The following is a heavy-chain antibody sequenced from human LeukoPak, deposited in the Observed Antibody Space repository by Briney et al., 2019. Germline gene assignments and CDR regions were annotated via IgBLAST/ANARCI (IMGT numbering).Heavy chain of an antibody. V-gene: IGHV1-24*01. J-gene: IGHJ4*02. CDR1: GYTLTELS. Sequence: ASVTVSCKVSGYTLTELSMHWVRQAPGKGLEWMGGFDPEDGETIYAQKFQGRVIMTEDTSTDTAYMELSSLRSEDTAVYYCATVALYSGSLPFDYWGQGTLVTVSS. CDR3: ATVALYSGSLPFDY. D-gene: IGHD1-26*01. CDR2: FDPEDGET.